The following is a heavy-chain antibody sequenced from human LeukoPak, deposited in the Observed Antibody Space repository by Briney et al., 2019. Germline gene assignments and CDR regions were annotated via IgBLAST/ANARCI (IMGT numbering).Heavy chain of an antibody. V-gene: IGHV4-39*01. CDR2: VYYSGST. Sequence: SETLSLTCTVSGDSITSGAFYLAWIRQSPGQGLEWIGNVYYSGSTQYNPSLRGRVSISMYKTKKLCSLNLNSVILAGKGIYCSSIIAYAAWIHPWGKGNLVTVSS. CDR3: SIIAYAAWIHP. D-gene: IGHD2-2*01. J-gene: IGHJ5*02. CDR1: GDSITSGAFY.